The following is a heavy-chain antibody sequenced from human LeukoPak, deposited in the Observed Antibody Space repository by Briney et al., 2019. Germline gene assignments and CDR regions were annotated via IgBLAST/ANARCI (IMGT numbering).Heavy chain of an antibody. CDR2: IRFDGSNK. CDR1: GFIFSNYG. Sequence: PGGSLRLSCAASGFIFSNYGMHWVRQAPGRGLEWVTFIRFDGSNKYYADSMKGRFTISRDNSKNTLYLQMNSLRAEDTAVYYCAKQITGYYYDSSGYYNWGQGTLVTVSS. D-gene: IGHD3-22*01. CDR3: AKQITGYYYDSSGYYN. V-gene: IGHV3-30*02. J-gene: IGHJ4*02.